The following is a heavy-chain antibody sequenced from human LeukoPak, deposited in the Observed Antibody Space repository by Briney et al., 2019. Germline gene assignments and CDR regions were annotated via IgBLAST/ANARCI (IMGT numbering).Heavy chain of an antibody. D-gene: IGHD5-18*01. CDR1: GGSISSGGYS. J-gene: IGHJ4*02. V-gene: IGHV4-30-2*01. CDR3: ARLGEGYSYGYAEFDY. CDR2: IYHSGST. Sequence: TTSETLSLTCAVSGGSISSGGYSWSWIRQPPGKGLEWIGYIYHSGSTYYNPSLKSRVTISVDRSKNQFSLKLSSVTAADTAVYYCARLGEGYSYGYAEFDYWGQGTLVTVSS.